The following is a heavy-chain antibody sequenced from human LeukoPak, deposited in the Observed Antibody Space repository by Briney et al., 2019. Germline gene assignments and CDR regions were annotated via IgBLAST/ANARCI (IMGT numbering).Heavy chain of an antibody. Sequence: SETLSLTCTVSGGSISSSSYYWGWIRQPPGKGLEWIGSIYYSGSTYYNPSHKSRVTISVDTSKNQFSLKLSSVTAADTAVYYCARDRAYDYVWGSYRYLFDYWGQGTLVTVSS. CDR1: GGSISSSSYY. J-gene: IGHJ4*02. CDR3: ARDRAYDYVWGSYRYLFDY. D-gene: IGHD3-16*02. V-gene: IGHV4-39*07. CDR2: IYYSGST.